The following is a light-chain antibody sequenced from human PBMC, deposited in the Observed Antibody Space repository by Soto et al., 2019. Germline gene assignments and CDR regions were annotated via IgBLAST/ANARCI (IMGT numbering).Light chain of an antibody. CDR1: QSLVYSDGNTY. J-gene: IGKJ1*01. CDR3: MQCSQFPRP. Sequence: DIVLTQTPLSSLVTLGQPASISCRSSQSLVYSDGNTYLSWLQQRQGQPPRLLIYRVSNRFSGLPDRFSGSGAGTDFTLRISRVEAEDVAIYSCMQCSQFPRPLGQGTQLEI. V-gene: IGKV2-24*01. CDR2: RVS.